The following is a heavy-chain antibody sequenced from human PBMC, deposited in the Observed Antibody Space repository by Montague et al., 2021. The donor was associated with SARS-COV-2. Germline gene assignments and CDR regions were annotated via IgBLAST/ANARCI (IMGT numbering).Heavy chain of an antibody. Sequence: SQTLSLTCTVSGGSISSYYWTWIRQPPGKGLESIGYIYHNGSTKYNPSFKGRVTISVDTSKNQFSLKLSSVGVADTAVYYCARGGGNSADYYNYTMDVWGQGTTVTVFS. D-gene: IGHD4-23*01. CDR2: IYHNGST. J-gene: IGHJ6*02. CDR1: GGSISSYY. V-gene: IGHV4-59*01. CDR3: ARGGGNSADYYNYTMDV.